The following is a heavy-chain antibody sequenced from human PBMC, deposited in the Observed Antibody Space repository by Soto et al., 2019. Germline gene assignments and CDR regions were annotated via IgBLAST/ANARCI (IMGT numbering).Heavy chain of an antibody. Sequence: SETLSLTCTVSGSSISSYYWSWIRQPPGKGLEWIGYNYYSGSTNYNPSLKSRVTISVDTSKNQFSLKLSSVTAADTAVYYCARAYYDILTGHLWFDPWGQGTLVTVSS. CDR1: GSSISSYY. D-gene: IGHD3-9*01. CDR3: ARAYYDILTGHLWFDP. CDR2: NYYSGST. J-gene: IGHJ5*02. V-gene: IGHV4-59*01.